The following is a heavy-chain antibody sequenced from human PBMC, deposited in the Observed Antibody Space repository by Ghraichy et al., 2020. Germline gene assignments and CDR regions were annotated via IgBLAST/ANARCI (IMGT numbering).Heavy chain of an antibody. D-gene: IGHD6-13*01. CDR1: GFTFSDYG. CDR2: IWYDGSKK. CDR3: ARGWQHEALTFDY. V-gene: IGHV3-33*01. J-gene: IGHJ4*02. Sequence: LSLTCAASGFTFSDYGMHWVRQAPGKGLEWVAVIWYDGSKKDYVDSVRGRFTISRDNSKNTVYLQMNSLRAEDTAVYYCARGWQHEALTFDYWGQGTLVTVSS.